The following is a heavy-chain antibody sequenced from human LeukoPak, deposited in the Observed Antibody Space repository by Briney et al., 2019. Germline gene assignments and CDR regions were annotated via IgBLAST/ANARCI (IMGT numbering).Heavy chain of an antibody. CDR3: AKDASVAGTTTDFDY. D-gene: IGHD6-19*01. CDR1: GFTFSSYA. J-gene: IGHJ4*02. CDR2: ISRSGGST. V-gene: IGHV3-23*01. Sequence: GGSLRLSCAASGFTFSSYAMSWVRQAPGKGLEWVSAISRSGGSTYYADSVKGRFTISRDNSKNTLYLQMNSLRAEDTAVYYCAKDASVAGTTTDFDYWGQGTLVTVSS.